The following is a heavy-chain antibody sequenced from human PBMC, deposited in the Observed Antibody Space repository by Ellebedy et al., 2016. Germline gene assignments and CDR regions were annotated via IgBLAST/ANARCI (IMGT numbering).Heavy chain of an antibody. Sequence: LSLTCAASGFTFDDYAMHWVRQAPGKGLEWVSGISWNSGSIGYADSVKGRFTISRDNAKNSLYLQMNSLRAEDTAVYYCARDRIYCSGGSCFSTGGMDVWGQGTTVTVSS. CDR1: GFTFDDYA. V-gene: IGHV3-9*01. J-gene: IGHJ6*02. D-gene: IGHD2-15*01. CDR3: ARDRIYCSGGSCFSTGGMDV. CDR2: ISWNSGSI.